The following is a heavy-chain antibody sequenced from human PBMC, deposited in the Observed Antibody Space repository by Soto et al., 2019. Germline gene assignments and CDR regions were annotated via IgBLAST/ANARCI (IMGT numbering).Heavy chain of an antibody. CDR3: ARSYSSGWPYYYYYMDV. D-gene: IGHD6-19*01. V-gene: IGHV3-53*02. J-gene: IGHJ6*03. CDR2: IYSGGST. CDR1: GFTVSSNY. Sequence: EVQLVETGGGLIQPGGSLRLSCAASGFTVSSNYMSWVRQAPGKGLEWVSVIYSGGSTYYADSVKGRFTISRDNAKNSLYLQMNSLRAEDTAVYYCARSYSSGWPYYYYYMDVWGKGTTVTVSS.